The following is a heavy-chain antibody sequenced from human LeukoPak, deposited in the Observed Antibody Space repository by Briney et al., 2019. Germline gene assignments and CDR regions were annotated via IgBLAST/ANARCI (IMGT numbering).Heavy chain of an antibody. CDR2: VYYDGSNE. D-gene: IGHD2-2*01. V-gene: IGHV3-33*01. J-gene: IGHJ6*03. CDR3: ARDPGYCSSTSCYGDYYYYMDV. CDR1: GFTFSSYG. Sequence: PGGSLRLSCAASGFTFSSYGMHWVRQAPGRGLEWVAVVYYDGSNEYYSDSVKGRFTISRDNAKNSLYLQMNSLRAEDTAVYHCARDPGYCSSTSCYGDYYYYMDVWGKGTTVTVSS.